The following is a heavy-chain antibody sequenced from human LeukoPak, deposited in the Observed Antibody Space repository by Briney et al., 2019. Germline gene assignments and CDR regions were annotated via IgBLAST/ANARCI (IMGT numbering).Heavy chain of an antibody. CDR2: FSGSSGNT. D-gene: IGHD5-24*01. J-gene: IGHJ4*02. CDR1: GFTFSSSV. CDR3: AKREARSFEY. Sequence: GGSLRLSCVASGFTFSSSVMSWLRQAPGKGLEWVSTFSGSSGNTYYADSVKGRFTISRDNSKNTVYLQMNSLRAEETAVYYCAKREARSFEYWGQGTLVTVSS. V-gene: IGHV3-23*01.